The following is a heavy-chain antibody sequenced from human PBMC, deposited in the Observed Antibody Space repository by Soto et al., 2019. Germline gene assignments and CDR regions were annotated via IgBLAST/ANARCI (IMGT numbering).Heavy chain of an antibody. CDR1: GGSISSYY. D-gene: IGHD3-10*01. J-gene: IGHJ5*02. Sequence: SETLSLTCTVSGGSISSYYWSWIRQPPGKGLEWIGYIYYSGITNYNPSLKSRVTISGDTSKNQFSLKLSSVTAADTAVYYCARDIGSGSYWFDPWGQGTLVTVSS. CDR3: ARDIGSGSYWFDP. CDR2: IYYSGIT. V-gene: IGHV4-59*01.